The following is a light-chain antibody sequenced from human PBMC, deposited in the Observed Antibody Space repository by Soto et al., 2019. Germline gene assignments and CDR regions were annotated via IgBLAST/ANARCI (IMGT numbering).Light chain of an antibody. CDR3: TSYTSTIPYV. CDR2: EVS. V-gene: IGLV2-14*01. CDR1: SNDVGGYNY. J-gene: IGLJ1*01. Sequence: QSALTQPASVSGSPGQSITISCTGSSNDVGGYNYVSWYQQHPGQAPKLIIYEVSDRPSGVSPRFSGSKSGNTASLTISGLQVEDEADYFCTSYTSTIPYVFGSGPSSPS.